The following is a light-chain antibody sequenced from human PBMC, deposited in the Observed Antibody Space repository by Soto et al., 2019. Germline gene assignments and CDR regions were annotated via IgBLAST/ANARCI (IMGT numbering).Light chain of an antibody. CDR3: HQYESSPLT. CDR1: QSVSNRY. Sequence: IVLTQSPGTLSLSPGERATLSCRADQSVSNRYLAWYQQKPGQAPRLLIYGASYRATGIADRFSGSGSGTDFTLTISRLEPEDFAVYYCHQYESSPLTFGGGTEVEIK. J-gene: IGKJ4*01. V-gene: IGKV3-20*01. CDR2: GAS.